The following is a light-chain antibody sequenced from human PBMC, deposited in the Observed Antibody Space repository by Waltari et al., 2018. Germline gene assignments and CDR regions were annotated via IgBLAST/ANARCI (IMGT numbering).Light chain of an antibody. J-gene: IGKJ4*01. V-gene: IGKV1-39*01. Sequence: DIQMTQSPSSLSASVGGRVTITCRASQSISSYLNWYQQKPGKAPKLLIYAASSLQSGVPSRFSGSGSGTDFTLTISSLQPEDFATYYCQQYYSFPLTFGGGTKVEIK. CDR1: QSISSY. CDR2: AAS. CDR3: QQYYSFPLT.